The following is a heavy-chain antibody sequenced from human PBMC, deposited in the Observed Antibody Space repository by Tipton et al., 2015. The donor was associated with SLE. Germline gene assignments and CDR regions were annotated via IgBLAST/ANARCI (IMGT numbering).Heavy chain of an antibody. V-gene: IGHV4-61*01. Sequence: TLSLTCTVSGGSISSSSYYWGWIRQPPGKGLEWIGYIYYSGSTNYNPSLKSRVTISVDTSKNQFSLKLSSVTAADTAVYYSAGERLHLDGTENTFCIWGQGTMVTVSS. CDR3: AGERLHLDGTENTFCI. D-gene: IGHD2/OR15-2a*01. CDR1: GGSISSSSYY. J-gene: IGHJ3*02. CDR2: IYYSGST.